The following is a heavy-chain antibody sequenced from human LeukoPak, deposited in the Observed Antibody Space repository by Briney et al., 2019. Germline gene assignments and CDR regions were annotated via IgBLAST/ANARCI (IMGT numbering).Heavy chain of an antibody. CDR3: AREDYSPSDDYYYGMDV. CDR1: GFTFSSYW. D-gene: IGHD4-11*01. V-gene: IGHV3-74*01. J-gene: IGHJ6*02. CDR2: IASDGSST. Sequence: PGGALRLSCAASGFTFSSYWMNRGRQAPGKGLVWVSRIASDGSSTTYADYVKGRFSISRDNAKNTLYLQMNSLRVEDTAVYYCAREDYSPSDDYYYGMDVWGQGTTVTVS.